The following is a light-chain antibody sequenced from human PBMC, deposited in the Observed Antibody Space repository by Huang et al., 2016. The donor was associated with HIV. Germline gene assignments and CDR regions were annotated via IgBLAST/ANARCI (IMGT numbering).Light chain of an antibody. J-gene: IGKJ2*01. CDR3: QQSARTPRT. CDR2: AAS. CDR1: QNIKRY. Sequence: DIQITQSPSSLSASVGDTVIITCRASQNIKRYINWYQQEPGKAPKLLISAASNLQSGGPSTFSGSGSGTDFTLTINSLQPEDSATYYCQQSARTPRTFGQGTKLEI. V-gene: IGKV1-39*01.